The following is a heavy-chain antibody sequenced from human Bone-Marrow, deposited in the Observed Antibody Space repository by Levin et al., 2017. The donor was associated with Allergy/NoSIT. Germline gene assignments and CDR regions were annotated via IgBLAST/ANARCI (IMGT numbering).Heavy chain of an antibody. J-gene: IGHJ3*02. CDR3: AGDDNRGYCSGGSCYRVAFDI. D-gene: IGHD2-15*01. V-gene: IGHV3-21*01. Sequence: PGGSLRLSCVASGFTFSTYSMHWVRQAPGKGLEWVSSITGSDSYIYQADSVRGRFTISRDNTKNSLYLQVDSLRAEDTAVYYCAGDDNRGYCSGGSCYRVAFDIWGQGTMVTVSS. CDR2: ITGSDSYI. CDR1: GFTFSTYS.